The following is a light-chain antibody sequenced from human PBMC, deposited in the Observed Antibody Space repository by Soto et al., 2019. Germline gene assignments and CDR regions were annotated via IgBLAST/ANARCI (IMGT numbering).Light chain of an antibody. Sequence: QSDLTQPASVSGSPGQSITISCTGTSSDVGSYNLVSWYQQHPGKAPKLMIYEGSKRPSGVSNRFSGSKSGNTASLTISGLQGEDEADYYCCSYVGSSTYVFGTGTKLTV. CDR2: EGS. CDR1: SSDVGSYNL. CDR3: CSYVGSSTYV. V-gene: IGLV2-23*01. J-gene: IGLJ1*01.